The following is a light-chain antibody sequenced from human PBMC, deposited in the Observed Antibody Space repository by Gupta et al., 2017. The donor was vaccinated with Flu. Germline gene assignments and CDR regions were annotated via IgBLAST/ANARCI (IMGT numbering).Light chain of an antibody. CDR3: QQYGNSPKT. Sequence: GLTHSPGTLSLSPGARATLSCRASQRVSSSYLAGYQQKPGQAPWLRIYGASSRATGIPDRFSGSGSGTDFTLTISRLEPEDFAVYCCQQYGNSPKTFGQGTKVEIK. CDR2: GAS. CDR1: QRVSSSY. V-gene: IGKV3-20*01. J-gene: IGKJ1*01.